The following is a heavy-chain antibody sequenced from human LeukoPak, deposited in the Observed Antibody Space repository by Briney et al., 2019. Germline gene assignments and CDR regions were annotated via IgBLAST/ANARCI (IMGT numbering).Heavy chain of an antibody. V-gene: IGHV4-4*02. Sequence: SETLSLTCAVSGGSISSTNWWRCVRQPPGKGLEWIGEINHSGSTNYNPSLKSRVTLSVDKSNNQFSLKLSSVTAADTAIYYCARARKENYYDSSGRWFDRWGQGTLVTVSS. CDR2: INHSGST. J-gene: IGHJ5*02. D-gene: IGHD3-22*01. CDR1: GGSISSTNW. CDR3: ARARKENYYDSSGRWFDR.